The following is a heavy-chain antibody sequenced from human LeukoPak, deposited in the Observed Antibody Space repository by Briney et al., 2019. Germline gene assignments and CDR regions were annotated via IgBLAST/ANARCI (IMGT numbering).Heavy chain of an antibody. V-gene: IGHV1-69*04. CDR2: IIPILGIA. CDR1: GGTFSSYT. CDR3: AREGGNYVNGMDV. J-gene: IGHJ6*02. Sequence: SVKVSCKASGGTFSSYTISWVRQAPGQGLEWMGRIIPILGIANYAQKFQGRVTITADKSTSTAYMELSSLRSEDTAVYYCAREGGNYVNGMDVWGQGTTVTVSS. D-gene: IGHD1-7*01.